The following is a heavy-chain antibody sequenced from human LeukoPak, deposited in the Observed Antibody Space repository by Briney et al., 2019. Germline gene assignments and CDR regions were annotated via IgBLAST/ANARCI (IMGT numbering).Heavy chain of an antibody. V-gene: IGHV4-4*07. D-gene: IGHD6-13*01. Sequence: PSETLSLTCTVSGGSISSYYWSWLRQPAVKGQEWIGRIYTSGSTNYNPSLKSRVTMSVDTSKNQFSLKLSSVTAADTAVYYCARDGYSSNWGAFDIWGQGTMVTVSS. J-gene: IGHJ3*02. CDR3: ARDGYSSNWGAFDI. CDR1: GGSISSYY. CDR2: IYTSGST.